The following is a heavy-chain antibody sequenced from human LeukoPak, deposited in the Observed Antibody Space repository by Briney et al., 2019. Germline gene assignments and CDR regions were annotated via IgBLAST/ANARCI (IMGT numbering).Heavy chain of an antibody. CDR2: FDPEDGET. D-gene: IGHD5-18*01. Sequence: GASVKVSCKVSGYTLTELSMHWVRQAPGKGLEWMGGFDPEDGETIYAQKFQGRVTMTEDTSTDTAYMELSSLRSEDTAVYYCARDLDTAMASEVDYWGQGTLVTVSS. CDR3: ARDLDTAMASEVDY. J-gene: IGHJ4*02. CDR1: GYTLTELS. V-gene: IGHV1-24*01.